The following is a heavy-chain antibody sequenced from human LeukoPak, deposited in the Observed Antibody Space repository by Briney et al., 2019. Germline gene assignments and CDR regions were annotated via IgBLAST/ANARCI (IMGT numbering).Heavy chain of an antibody. J-gene: IGHJ1*01. CDR1: GFTFSSYW. Sequence: GGSLRLSCAASGFTFSSYWMSWVRQAPGKGLEWVANIKQDGSEKYYVDSVKGRFTISRDNAKNSLYLQMNSLRAEDMALYYCAKAAAGTQYFQHWGQGTLVTVSS. CDR3: AKAAAGTQYFQH. V-gene: IGHV3-7*03. D-gene: IGHD6-13*01. CDR2: IKQDGSEK.